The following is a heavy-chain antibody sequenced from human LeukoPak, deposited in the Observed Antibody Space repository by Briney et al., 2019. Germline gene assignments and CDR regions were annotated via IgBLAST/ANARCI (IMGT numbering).Heavy chain of an antibody. V-gene: IGHV1-2*02. J-gene: IGHJ4*02. Sequence: GASVKVSCKASGYTFTGYYMHWVRQAPGQGLEWMGWINPNSGGTNYAQKFQGRVTMTRDTSISTAYMELSRLRSDDTAVYYCASRPLLKMGAERDYWGQGTLVTVSS. CDR1: GYTFTGYY. CDR3: ASRPLLKMGAERDY. D-gene: IGHD1-26*01. CDR2: INPNSGGT.